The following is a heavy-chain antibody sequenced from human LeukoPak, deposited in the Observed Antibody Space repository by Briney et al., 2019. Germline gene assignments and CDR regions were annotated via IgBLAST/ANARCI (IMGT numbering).Heavy chain of an antibody. J-gene: IGHJ6*02. CDR2: IYCSGST. Sequence: PSETLSLTCTVSGGSISSYYWSWIRQPPGKGLEWIGYIYCSGSTNYNPSLKSQVTISVDTSKNQFSLKLSSVTAADTAVYYCAGRGLWFGESYGMDVWGQGTTVTVSS. CDR3: AGRGLWFGESYGMDV. D-gene: IGHD3-10*01. V-gene: IGHV4-59*08. CDR1: GGSISSYY.